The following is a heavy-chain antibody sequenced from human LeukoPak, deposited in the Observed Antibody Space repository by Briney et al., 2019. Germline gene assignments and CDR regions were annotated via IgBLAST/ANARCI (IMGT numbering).Heavy chain of an antibody. V-gene: IGHV1-18*01. D-gene: IGHD2-15*01. CDR2: VTAYKGRT. CDR3: ARENCSGAKCSEGKYKFGMDI. CDR1: GYTFNHCG. J-gene: IGHJ6*02. Sequence: ASVKVSYKASGYTFNHCGVSWVRQAPGQGPEWVGWVTAYKGRTDYAQKLQGRVTMTTDTSTSTYYMELRSLRSDDTAVYYCARENCSGAKCSEGKYKFGMDIWGQGTTVIVSS.